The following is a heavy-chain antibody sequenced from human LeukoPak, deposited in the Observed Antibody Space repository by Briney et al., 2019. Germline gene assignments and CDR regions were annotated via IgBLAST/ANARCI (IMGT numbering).Heavy chain of an antibody. CDR2: ISYDGSNK. V-gene: IGHV3-30-3*01. CDR3: ARDAIVVVSTTSGAGGSYYYYGMDV. J-gene: IGHJ6*02. D-gene: IGHD3-22*01. CDR1: GFTFSSYA. Sequence: GGSLRLSCAASGFTFSSYAMHWVRQAPGKGLEWVAVISYDGSNKYYADSVKGRFTISRDNAKNSLYLQMNSLRAEDTAVYYCARDAIVVVSTTSGAGGSYYYYGMDVWGQGTTVTVSS.